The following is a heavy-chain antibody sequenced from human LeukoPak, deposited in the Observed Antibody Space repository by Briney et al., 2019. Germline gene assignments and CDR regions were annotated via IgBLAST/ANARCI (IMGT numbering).Heavy chain of an antibody. V-gene: IGHV1-69*13. D-gene: IGHD6-19*01. CDR1: GYTLTSYA. J-gene: IGHJ4*02. CDR2: VIPIFGTA. CDR3: ARDRGAVAGLFDY. Sequence: SVKVSCKASGYTLTSYAISWVRQAPGQGLEWMGGVIPIFGTANYAQKFQGRVTITADESTSTAYMELSSLRSEDTAVYYCARDRGAVAGLFDYWGQGTLVTVSS.